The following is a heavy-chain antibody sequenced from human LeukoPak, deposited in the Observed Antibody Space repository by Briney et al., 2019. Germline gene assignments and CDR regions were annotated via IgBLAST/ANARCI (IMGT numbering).Heavy chain of an antibody. CDR2: IIPIFGTA. J-gene: IGHJ4*02. V-gene: IGHV1-69*13. D-gene: IGHD5-24*01. Sequence: SVKVSCKASGGTFSSYAISWVRQAPGQGLEWMGGIIPIFGTANYAQKFQGRVTITADESTSTAYMELSSLRSEDTAVYYCACRDGYNLKSPVFDYWGQGTLVTVSS. CDR3: ACRDGYNLKSPVFDY. CDR1: GGTFSSYA.